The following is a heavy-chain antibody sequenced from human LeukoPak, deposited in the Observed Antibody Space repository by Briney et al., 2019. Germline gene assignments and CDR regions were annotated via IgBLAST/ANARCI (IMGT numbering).Heavy chain of an antibody. CDR2: IYPRDGST. V-gene: IGHV1-46*01. CDR3: ARDQEGFDY. J-gene: IGHJ4*02. CDR1: GYTFTSNY. Sequence: ASVKVSCKASGYTFTSNYIHWVRQAPGQGLEWMGKIYPRDGSTSYAQKFQGRVTVTRDTSTSTVHMELSGLRSEDTAVYYCARDQEGFDYWGQGTLVTVSS.